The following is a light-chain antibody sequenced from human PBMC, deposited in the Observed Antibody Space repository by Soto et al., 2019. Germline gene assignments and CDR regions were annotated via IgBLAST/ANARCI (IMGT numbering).Light chain of an antibody. V-gene: IGKV1-5*03. CDR3: QQYISYRA. CDR1: QSISRW. CDR2: KAS. J-gene: IGKJ1*01. Sequence: DIRMTQSPSTLSASVGDRVTITCRASQSISRWLAWHQQKPGRAPKLLISKASILESGVPSRFSGSGSGTDFTLTINGLQPDDFAIYYCQQYISYRAFGQGTKVDI.